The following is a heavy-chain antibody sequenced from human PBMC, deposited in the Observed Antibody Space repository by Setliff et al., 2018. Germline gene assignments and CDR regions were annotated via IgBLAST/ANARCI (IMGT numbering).Heavy chain of an antibody. CDR1: GGSISSGDYY. CDR2: IYYSGST. D-gene: IGHD4-17*01. V-gene: IGHV4-30-4*08. Sequence: SETLSLTCTVSGGSISSGDYYWSWIRQPPGKGLEWIGYIYYSGSTYYNPSLKSRVTISVDTSKNQFSLKLSSVTAADTAVYYCARGGLRWFNFDYWGQGTLGTVSS. J-gene: IGHJ4*02. CDR3: ARGGLRWFNFDY.